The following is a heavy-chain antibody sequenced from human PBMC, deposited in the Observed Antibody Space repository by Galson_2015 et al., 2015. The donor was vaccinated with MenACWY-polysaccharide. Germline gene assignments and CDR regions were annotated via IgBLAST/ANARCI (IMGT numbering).Heavy chain of an antibody. D-gene: IGHD1-26*01. J-gene: IGHJ6*02. CDR2: IKQDGIEK. CDR1: GFTFRSYR. CDR3: ARDKAGEYRISGSRYCCYYGMDV. Sequence: FLRLSCATSGFTFRSYRMSWVGQAPGKGLEWVANIKQDGIEKYYVDSVKGRFTISRDNAENSLFLQINSMRADDTAVYYCARDKAGEYRISGSRYCCYYGMDVWGHGTTVTVS. V-gene: IGHV3-7*01.